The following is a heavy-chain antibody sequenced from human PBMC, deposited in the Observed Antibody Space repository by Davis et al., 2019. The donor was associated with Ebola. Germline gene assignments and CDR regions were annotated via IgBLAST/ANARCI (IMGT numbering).Heavy chain of an antibody. V-gene: IGHV5-51*01. CDR1: GNSFSSHW. J-gene: IGHJ3*02. CDR3: ASLRRTITGMDDSFDI. D-gene: IGHD5-24*01. CDR2: IYTGDSDT. Sequence: KVSCKASGNSFSSHWIGWVRQMPGKGLEWMGIIYTGDSDTRYSPSFRGQVTISADKSTKSAFLQWNSLEASDTAIYYCASLRRTITGMDDSFDIWGQGTMVTVSS.